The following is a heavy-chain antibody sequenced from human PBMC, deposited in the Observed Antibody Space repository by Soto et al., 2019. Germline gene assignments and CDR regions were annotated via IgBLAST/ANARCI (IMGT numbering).Heavy chain of an antibody. D-gene: IGHD3-22*01. J-gene: IGHJ4*02. CDR2: ISYDGSNK. V-gene: IGHV3-30*18. CDR1: GFTFSSYG. CDR3: AKEDSTYYYDSSGYYDY. Sequence: QVQLVESGGGVVQPGRSLRLSCAASGFTFSSYGMHWVRQAPGKGLEWVAVISYDGSNKYYADSVKGRFTISRDNSKNTLYLQMNSLRAEDTAVYYCAKEDSTYYYDSSGYYDYWGQGTLVTVS.